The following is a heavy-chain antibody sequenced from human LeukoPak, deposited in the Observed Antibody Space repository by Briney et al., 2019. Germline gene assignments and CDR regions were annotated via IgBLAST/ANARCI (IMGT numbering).Heavy chain of an antibody. V-gene: IGHV3-11*04. D-gene: IGHD3-22*01. J-gene: IGHJ1*01. CDR3: ARAPAEIGGYYPEYFRH. Sequence: PGGSLRLSCAASALTFSNAWMSWVRQAPGKGLEWVSAISGSGGSTYYADSVKGRFTISRDNAKNTVSLQMNSLRAEDTGVYYCARAPAEIGGYYPEYFRHWGQGTLVTVSS. CDR2: ISGSGGST. CDR1: ALTFSNAW.